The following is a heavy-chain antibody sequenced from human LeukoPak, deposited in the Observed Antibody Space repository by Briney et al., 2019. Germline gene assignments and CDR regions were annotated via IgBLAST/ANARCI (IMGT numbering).Heavy chain of an antibody. Sequence: ASVKVSCTASGYTFTVYYTHWVRQAPGQGLEWMGRINPNSGGTNYAQKFQGRVTMTRDTSISTAYMELSRLRSDDTAVYYCASGGSYSFSGVDYFDYWGQGTLVTVSS. CDR1: GYTFTVYY. CDR2: INPNSGGT. D-gene: IGHD1-26*01. CDR3: ASGGSYSFSGVDYFDY. J-gene: IGHJ4*02. V-gene: IGHV1-2*06.